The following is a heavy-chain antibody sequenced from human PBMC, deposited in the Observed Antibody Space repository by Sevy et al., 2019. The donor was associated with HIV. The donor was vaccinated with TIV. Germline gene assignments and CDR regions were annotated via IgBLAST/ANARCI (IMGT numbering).Heavy chain of an antibody. CDR1: GFTFDDYA. D-gene: IGHD3-10*01. CDR2: ISWNSGSI. Sequence: GGSLRLSCAASGFTFDDYAMHWVRQAPGKGLEWVSGISWNSGSIGYADSVKGRFTISRDNAKNSLYLQMNSLRAEDTALYYCASTEGFGVYHFDYWGQGTLVTVSS. J-gene: IGHJ4*02. V-gene: IGHV3-9*01. CDR3: ASTEGFGVYHFDY.